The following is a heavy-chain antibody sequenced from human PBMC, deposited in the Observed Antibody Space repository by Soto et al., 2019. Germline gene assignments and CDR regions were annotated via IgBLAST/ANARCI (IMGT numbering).Heavy chain of an antibody. Sequence: GSGPTLVNPTQTLTLTCTFSGFSLSTSGVGVGWIRQPPGRALEWLALIYWNDDKRYSPSLKSRLTITKDTSKNQVVLTMTNMDPVDTATYYCAHIPQVVGARAMFDYWGQGTLVTVSS. CDR1: GFSLSTSGVG. CDR2: IYWNDDK. CDR3: AHIPQVVGARAMFDY. V-gene: IGHV2-5*01. J-gene: IGHJ4*02. D-gene: IGHD1-26*01.